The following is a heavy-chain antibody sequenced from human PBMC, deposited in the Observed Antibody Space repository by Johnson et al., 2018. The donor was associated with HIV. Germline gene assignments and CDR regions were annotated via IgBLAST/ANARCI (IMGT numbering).Heavy chain of an antibody. CDR2: IGYDGSKK. V-gene: IGHV3-30*02. Sequence: QVQLVESGGGVVQPGRSLRLSCATSGFTLSSSGMHWVRQAPGKGLEWVAFIGYDGSKKQYADSVKGRFIIFRDTSKNTLYLQMKSLRIEDTAMYYCARDLGITGTDAFDIWGQGTMVTVSS. CDR3: ARDLGITGTDAFDI. CDR1: GFTLSSSG. J-gene: IGHJ3*02. D-gene: IGHD1-20*01.